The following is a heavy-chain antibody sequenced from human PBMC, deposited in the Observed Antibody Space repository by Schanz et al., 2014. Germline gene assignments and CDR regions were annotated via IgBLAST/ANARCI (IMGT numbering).Heavy chain of an antibody. D-gene: IGHD6-13*01. CDR2: IYYSGST. CDR1: GGSISSGGYT. V-gene: IGHV4-30-4*07. CDR3: ARAAGPVDY. J-gene: IGHJ4*02. Sequence: QVQLQESGPGLVKPSQTLSLTCAVSGGSISSGGYTWSWIRQPPGKGLEWIGYIYYSGSTYYNPSLKSRVTIPVDPSKTQFSLMLGSVTAADTAVYYCARAAGPVDYWGQGTLVTVSS.